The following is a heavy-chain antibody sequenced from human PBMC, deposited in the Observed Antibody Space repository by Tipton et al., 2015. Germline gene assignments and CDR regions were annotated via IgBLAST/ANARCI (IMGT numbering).Heavy chain of an antibody. CDR3: ANGVPGSFDS. D-gene: IGHD3-10*01. CDR1: GFTFSNYA. CDR2: ISAGGDST. Sequence: SLRLSCAASGFTFSNYAMSWVRQAPGKGLEWVSTISAGGDSTHYVDSVKGRFTISRVSSETTVYLQMNSLRAEDTAVYYCANGVPGSFDSRGQGTLVTVSS. V-gene: IGHV3-23*01. J-gene: IGHJ5*01.